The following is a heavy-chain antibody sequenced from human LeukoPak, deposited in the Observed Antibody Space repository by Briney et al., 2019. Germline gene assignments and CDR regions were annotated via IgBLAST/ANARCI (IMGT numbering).Heavy chain of an antibody. Sequence: ASVKVSCKSSGATFSSYAISWVRQAPGQGLEWVGRITPTLDLAFYAQKFQGRATLTADRSTSTAYLELTGLRSDDTAVYYCARPGVAARPDEFGYWGQGTLVTVSS. CDR2: ITPTLDLA. J-gene: IGHJ4*02. CDR3: ARPGVAARPDEFGY. D-gene: IGHD6-6*01. CDR1: GATFSSYA. V-gene: IGHV1-69*10.